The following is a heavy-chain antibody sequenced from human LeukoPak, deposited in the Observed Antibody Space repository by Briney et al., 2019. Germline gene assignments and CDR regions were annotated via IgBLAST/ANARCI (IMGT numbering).Heavy chain of an antibody. V-gene: IGHV4-59*01. CDR2: IYYSGST. D-gene: IGHD3-3*01. CDR1: GGSISSYY. J-gene: IGHJ3*02. Sequence: PSETLSLTCTVSGGSISSYYWSWIRQPPGKGLEWIGYIYYSGSTNYNPSRKSRVTISVDTSKNQFSLKLSSVTAADTAVYYCARVAYYDFWSGGLYAFDIWGQGTMVTVSS. CDR3: ARVAYYDFWSGGLYAFDI.